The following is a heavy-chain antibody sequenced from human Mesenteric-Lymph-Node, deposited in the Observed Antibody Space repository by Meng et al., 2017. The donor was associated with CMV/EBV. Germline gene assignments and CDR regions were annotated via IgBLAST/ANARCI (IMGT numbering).Heavy chain of an antibody. J-gene: IGHJ5*02. CDR3: ARATGEDYSDNNWFDP. Sequence: GGSLRLSCAVSGFTFSNYWMTWVRQAPGKGLEWVANIKEDGSQKYYVESVRGRFTISRDNAKNSLYLQMNSLRAEDTAVYYCARATGEDYSDNNWFDPWGQGTLVTVSS. D-gene: IGHD4-17*01. V-gene: IGHV3-7*01. CDR2: IKEDGSQK. CDR1: GFTFSNYW.